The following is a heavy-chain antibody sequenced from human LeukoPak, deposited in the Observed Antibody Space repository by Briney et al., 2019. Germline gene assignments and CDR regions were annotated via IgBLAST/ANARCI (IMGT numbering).Heavy chain of an antibody. CDR1: GGSISSGGYY. CDR3: AREGCGGDCYRPIDY. Sequence: SETLSLTCTVSGGSISSGGYYWSWIRQHPRKDLEWIGYIYYSGSTYYNPSLKSRVTISVDTSKNQFSLKLSSVTAADTAVYYCAREGCGGDCYRPIDYWGQGTLVTVSS. D-gene: IGHD2-21*02. CDR2: IYYSGST. V-gene: IGHV4-31*03. J-gene: IGHJ4*02.